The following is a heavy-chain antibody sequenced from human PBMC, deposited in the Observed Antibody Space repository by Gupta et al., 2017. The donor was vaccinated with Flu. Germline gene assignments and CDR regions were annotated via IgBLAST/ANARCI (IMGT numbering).Heavy chain of an antibody. CDR1: GFTFSSYG. J-gene: IGHJ4*02. Sequence: QVQLVESGGGVVQPGRSLRLSCAASGFTFSSYGLHWVRQAPGKGLEWVAVIWYDGSNKYYADSVKGRFTISRDNSKNTLYLQMNSLRAEDTAVYYCARGGKGDSSGYPYWGQGTLVTVSS. V-gene: IGHV3-33*01. D-gene: IGHD3-22*01. CDR3: ARGGKGDSSGYPY. CDR2: IWYDGSNK.